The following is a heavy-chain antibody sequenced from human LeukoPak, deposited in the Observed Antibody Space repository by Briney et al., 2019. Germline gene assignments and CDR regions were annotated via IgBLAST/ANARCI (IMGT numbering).Heavy chain of an antibody. D-gene: IGHD6-19*01. V-gene: IGHV1-69*13. CDR2: IIPIFGTA. J-gene: IGHJ5*02. CDR3: ARGEWLDNWFDP. Sequence: ASVKVSCKASGGTFSSYAISWVRQAPGQGLEWMGGIIPIFGTANYAQKFQGRVTITADESTSTAYMELSSLRSDDTAVYYCARGEWLDNWFDPWGQGTLVTVSS. CDR1: GGTFSSYA.